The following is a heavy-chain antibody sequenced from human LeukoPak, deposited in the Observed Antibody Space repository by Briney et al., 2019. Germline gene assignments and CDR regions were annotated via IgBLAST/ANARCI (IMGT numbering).Heavy chain of an antibody. V-gene: IGHV3-20*04. CDR2: INWNGGST. D-gene: IGHD1-26*01. J-gene: IGHJ4*02. CDR1: GFTFYDYG. Sequence: AGGSLRLSCAASGFTFYDYGMTWVRQAPGKGLEWVSGINWNGGSTGYADSVKGRFTISRDNAKNSLYLQMNSLRAEDTAVYYCARIIGISGTYPTDYWGQGTLVTVSS. CDR3: ARIIGISGTYPTDY.